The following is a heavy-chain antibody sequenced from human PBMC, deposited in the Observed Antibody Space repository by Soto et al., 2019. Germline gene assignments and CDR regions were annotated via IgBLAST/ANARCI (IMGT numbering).Heavy chain of an antibody. Sequence: GGSLRLSCEGAGFTFSDYYISWIRQAPGKGLEWISYSSNSGTFSRYADSVKGRFSISRDNTKNLLYLQMNSLRAEDTAVYYWARSGDNYNRLDDWGQGTPVTVSS. CDR1: GFTFSDYY. D-gene: IGHD1-1*01. V-gene: IGHV3-11*06. J-gene: IGHJ4*02. CDR3: ARSGDNYNRLDD. CDR2: SSNSGTFS.